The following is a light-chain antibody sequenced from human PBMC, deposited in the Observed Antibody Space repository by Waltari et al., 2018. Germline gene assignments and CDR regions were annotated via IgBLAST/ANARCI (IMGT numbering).Light chain of an antibody. V-gene: IGLV2-14*01. Sequence: QSDLTQPASVSGSPGQSITIPCNGTSSDIGGYNYGFWYQQHPGKAPKLTIYEVSHRPSGVSDRFSGSKSGNTASLTISGLQSEDEADYYCSSYTSSSTLVFGGGTKVTVL. CDR1: SSDIGGYNY. CDR2: EVS. CDR3: SSYTSSSTLV. J-gene: IGLJ2*01.